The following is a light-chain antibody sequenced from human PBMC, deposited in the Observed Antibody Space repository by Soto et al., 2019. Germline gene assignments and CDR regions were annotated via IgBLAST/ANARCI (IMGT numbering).Light chain of an antibody. CDR1: QSVSNN. Sequence: EIVFTQSPCTLSLSPGERATLSCRASQSVSNNYLAWYQQKPGQAPRLLIYGASNRATGIPDRFSGSGSGAEFTLTITSLQSEDFAVYYCQQYNNWPPITFGQGTRLEIK. CDR2: GAS. CDR3: QQYNNWPPIT. V-gene: IGKV3D-15*01. J-gene: IGKJ5*01.